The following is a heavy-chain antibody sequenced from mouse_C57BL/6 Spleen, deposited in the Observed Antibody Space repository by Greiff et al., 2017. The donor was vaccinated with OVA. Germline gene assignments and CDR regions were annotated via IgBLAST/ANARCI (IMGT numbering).Heavy chain of an antibody. CDR1: GYTFTDYY. D-gene: IGHD2-2*01. CDR3: ARDVYEAWFAY. Sequence: VHLVESGAELVRPGASVKLSCKASGYTFTDYYINWVKQRPGQGLEWIARIYPGSGNTYYNEKFKGNATLTAEKSSSTAYMQLSSLTSEDSAVYFFARDVYEAWFAYWGQGPLVTVSA. J-gene: IGHJ3*01. CDR2: IYPGSGNT. V-gene: IGHV1-76*01.